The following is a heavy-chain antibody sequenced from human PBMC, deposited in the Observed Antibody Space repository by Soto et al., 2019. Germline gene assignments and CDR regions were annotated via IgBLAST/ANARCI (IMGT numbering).Heavy chain of an antibody. CDR1: GFTFNSYT. CDR3: VRLSSGDFGGDY. CDR2: INHNSAYI. Sequence: EVQLVESGGGLVKPGGSLRLSCAASGFTFNSYTMNWVRQAPGEGLEWVSSINHNSAYIYYADSVQGRFTISRDNAKNSLYLQMISLGAEDTAVYYCVRLSSGDFGGDYWGQGTLVTVSS. V-gene: IGHV3-21*01. J-gene: IGHJ4*02. D-gene: IGHD3-10*01.